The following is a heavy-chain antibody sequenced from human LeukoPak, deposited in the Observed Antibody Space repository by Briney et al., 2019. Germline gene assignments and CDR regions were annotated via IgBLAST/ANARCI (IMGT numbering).Heavy chain of an antibody. CDR1: GGSISSYY. V-gene: IGHV4-59*08. D-gene: IGHD3-9*01. J-gene: IGHJ4*02. CDR2: IYYSGST. Sequence: SETLSLTCTVSGGSISSYYWSWIRQPPGKGLEWIGYIYYSGSTNYNPSLKSRVTISVDTSKNRFSLKLSSVTAADTAVYYCARFLYYDILTGFYDYWGQGTLVTVSS. CDR3: ARFLYYDILTGFYDY.